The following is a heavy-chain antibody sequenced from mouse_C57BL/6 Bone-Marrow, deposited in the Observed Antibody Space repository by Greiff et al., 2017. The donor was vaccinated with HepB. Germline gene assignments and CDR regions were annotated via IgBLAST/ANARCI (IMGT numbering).Heavy chain of an antibody. D-gene: IGHD1-1*01. CDR3: ARWDYGSIYFDY. CDR2: INPYNGGT. J-gene: IGHJ2*01. Sequence: EVQLQESGPVLVKPGASVKMSCKASGYTFTDYYMNWVKQSHGKSLEWIGVINPYNGGTSYNQKFKGKATLTVDKSSSTAYMELNSLTSEDSAVYYCARWDYGSIYFDYWGQGTTLTVSS. CDR1: GYTFTDYY. V-gene: IGHV1-19*01.